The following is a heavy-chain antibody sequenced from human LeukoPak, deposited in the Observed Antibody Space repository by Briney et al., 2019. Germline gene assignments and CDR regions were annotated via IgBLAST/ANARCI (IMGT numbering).Heavy chain of an antibody. V-gene: IGHV3-7*01. D-gene: IGHD2-15*01. J-gene: IGHJ4*02. CDR3: ARDLGVCSGGTCYPVYDY. CDR2: ITEHGSEK. Sequence: PGGSLRLSCAASGFTFSSYWMTWVRQAPGKGLEWAADITEHGSEKHYVDSVKGRFTISRDNAENFLYLQMNSLRAEDSAIYYCARDLGVCSGGTCYPVYDYWGQGIPVTVSS. CDR1: GFTFSSYW.